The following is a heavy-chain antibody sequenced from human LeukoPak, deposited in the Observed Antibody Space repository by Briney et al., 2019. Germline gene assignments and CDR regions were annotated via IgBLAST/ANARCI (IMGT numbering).Heavy chain of an antibody. CDR3: AREAAGIQLWIYYYYGMDV. CDR1: GYTVTSYY. Sequence: ASVKVSCKASGYTVTSYYMHWVRQAPGQGLEWMAILNPSGGSSNYAQKLQGRVTMTTDTSTSTAYMELRSLRSDDTAVYYCAREAAGIQLWIYYYYGMDVWGQGTTVTVSS. J-gene: IGHJ6*02. V-gene: IGHV1-46*01. D-gene: IGHD5-18*01. CDR2: LNPSGGSS.